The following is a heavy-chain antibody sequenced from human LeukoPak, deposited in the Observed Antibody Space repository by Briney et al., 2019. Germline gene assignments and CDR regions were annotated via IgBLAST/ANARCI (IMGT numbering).Heavy chain of an antibody. J-gene: IGHJ5*02. CDR2: IYYSGST. D-gene: IGHD3-9*01. CDR1: GGSISSSSYY. CDR3: ARVFRDGMYFPGWFDP. V-gene: IGHV4-39*07. Sequence: PSETLSLTCTVSGGSISSSSYYWGWIRQPPGKGLEWIGSIYYSGSTYYNPSLKSRVTISVDTSKNQFSLKLSSVTAADTAVYYCARVFRDGMYFPGWFDPWGQGTLVTVSS.